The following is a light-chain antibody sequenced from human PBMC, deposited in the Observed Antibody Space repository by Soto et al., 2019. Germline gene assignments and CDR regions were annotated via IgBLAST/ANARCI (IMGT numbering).Light chain of an antibody. J-gene: IGKJ1*01. V-gene: IGKV1-5*03. CDR1: QTISSW. CDR3: QQYNNWPPWT. Sequence: DIQMTQSPSTLSGSVGDRVTITCRASQTISSWLAWYQQKPGKAPKLLIYKASGLESGVPSRFGGSGYGTEFTLTISSLQSEDFAVYYCQQYNNWPPWTFGQGTKVDNK. CDR2: KAS.